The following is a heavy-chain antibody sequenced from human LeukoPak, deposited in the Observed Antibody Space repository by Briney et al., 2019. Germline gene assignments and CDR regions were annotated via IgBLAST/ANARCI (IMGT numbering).Heavy chain of an antibody. Sequence: PSETLSLTCSVSGVSVGSHFWSWVRQPAGKALEWIGRVSASGAISSNPSLNSLVTMSLDTSKNQFSLKLTSVTAADTAVYFCARAYCGGDCTAGGAFDIWGQGTMVTVSS. D-gene: IGHD2-21*01. CDR1: GVSVGSHF. J-gene: IGHJ3*02. CDR3: ARAYCGGDCTAGGAFDI. V-gene: IGHV4-4*07. CDR2: VSASGAI.